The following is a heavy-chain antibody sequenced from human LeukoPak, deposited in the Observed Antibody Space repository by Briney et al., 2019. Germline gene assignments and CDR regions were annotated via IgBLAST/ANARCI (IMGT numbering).Heavy chain of an antibody. CDR2: IYYSGST. CDR3: TRGGLGGWYLFDY. Sequence: SEMLSLTCTVSGGSISSYYWSWTRQPPGKGLEWIGYIYYSGSTNYNPSLKSRLTISVDTSKNQFTLKLTSVTAADTAVYYCTRGGLGGWYLFDYWDQGTLATVPS. V-gene: IGHV4-59*01. J-gene: IGHJ4*02. D-gene: IGHD6-19*01. CDR1: GGSISSYY.